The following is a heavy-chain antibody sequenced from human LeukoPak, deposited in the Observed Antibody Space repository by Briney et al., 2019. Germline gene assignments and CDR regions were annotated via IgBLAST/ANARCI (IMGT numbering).Heavy chain of an antibody. CDR1: GGSISSSDYY. Sequence: SETLSLTCTVSGGSISSSDYYWGWIRQPPGKGLEWIGSIYYSVTTYYNPSLKSRVTISVDTSENQFSLKLNSVTAADTAVYYCARVACSGGSCWYYYYYYMDVWGKGTTVTVSS. D-gene: IGHD2-15*01. J-gene: IGHJ6*03. V-gene: IGHV4-39*07. CDR2: IYYSVTT. CDR3: ARVACSGGSCWYYYYYYMDV.